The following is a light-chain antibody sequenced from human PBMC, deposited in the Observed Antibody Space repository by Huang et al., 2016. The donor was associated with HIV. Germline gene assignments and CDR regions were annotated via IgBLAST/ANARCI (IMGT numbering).Light chain of an antibody. CDR2: GAS. V-gene: IGKV3-15*01. CDR1: QSVRSN. Sequence: EKVMTQSPATLSVSPGERATLSCRASQSVRSNLAWYQQKPGQAPRLLMYGASTRATGSPARFRGSGSGTEFTLTISSLQSEDFAVYYCQQYNNWPWTFGQGTKVEIK. CDR3: QQYNNWPWT. J-gene: IGKJ1*01.